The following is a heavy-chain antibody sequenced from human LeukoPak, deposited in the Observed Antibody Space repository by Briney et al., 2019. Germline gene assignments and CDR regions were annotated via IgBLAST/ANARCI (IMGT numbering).Heavy chain of an antibody. CDR3: ARVRRVEGYYYYGMDV. CDR1: GYTFTSYD. V-gene: IGHV1-8*01. CDR2: MNPNSGNT. D-gene: IGHD2-15*01. Sequence: ASVKVSCKASGYTFTSYDINWVRQATGQGLEWMGWMNPNSGNTGYAQKFQGRVTMTRNTSISTAYMELSSLRSEDTAVYYCARVRRVEGYYYYGMDVWGQGTTVTVSS. J-gene: IGHJ6*02.